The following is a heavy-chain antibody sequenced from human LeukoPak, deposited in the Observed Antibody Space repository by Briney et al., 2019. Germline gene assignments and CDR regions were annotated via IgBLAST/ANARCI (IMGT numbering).Heavy chain of an antibody. CDR1: GFTFSSYS. CDR3: ARDTRGIAAAGTSRYYYYYYMDV. CDR2: ISSSSSYI. Sequence: PGGSLRLSCAASGFTFSSYSMNWVRQAPGKGLEWVSSISSSSSYIYYADSVKGRFTISRDNAKNSLYLQMNSLRAEDTAVYYCARDTRGIAAAGTSRYYYYYYMDVWGKGTTVTVSS. D-gene: IGHD6-13*01. J-gene: IGHJ6*03. V-gene: IGHV3-21*01.